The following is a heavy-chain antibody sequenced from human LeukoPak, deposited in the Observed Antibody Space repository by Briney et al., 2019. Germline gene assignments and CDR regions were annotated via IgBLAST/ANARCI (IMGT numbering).Heavy chain of an antibody. D-gene: IGHD2-2*02. V-gene: IGHV4-38-2*01. J-gene: IGHJ3*02. Sequence: KPSETLSLTCDVSGYSISNGYYWGWLRQPPGTGLEWIGNVYRSGTTYYNPSLKSRVNASADTSKTQSSLKLSSVTAADTAVYCCARRLVVVPVAIRVSGDATDIWGQGTMVSVSP. CDR3: ARRLVVVPVAIRVSGDATDI. CDR2: VYRSGTT. CDR1: GYSISNGYY.